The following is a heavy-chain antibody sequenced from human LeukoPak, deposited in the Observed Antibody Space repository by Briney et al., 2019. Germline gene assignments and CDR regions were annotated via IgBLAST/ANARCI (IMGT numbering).Heavy chain of an antibody. J-gene: IGHJ4*02. D-gene: IGHD3-22*01. V-gene: IGHV3-21*01. Sequence: PGGTLRLSCAASGFTFSSYSMNWVRQAPGKGLEWVSSISSSSSYIYYADSVKGRFTISRDNAKNSLYLQMNSLRAEDTAVYYCARDAHYYDSSGYTDYWGQGTLVTVSS. CDR2: ISSSSSYI. CDR3: ARDAHYYDSSGYTDY. CDR1: GFTFSSYS.